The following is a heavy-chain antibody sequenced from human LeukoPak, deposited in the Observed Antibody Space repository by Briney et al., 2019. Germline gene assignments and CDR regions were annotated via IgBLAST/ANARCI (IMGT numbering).Heavy chain of an antibody. CDR1: GFTVSNYY. J-gene: IGHJ4*02. CDR2: IYGGTGT. Sequence: PGGSLRLSCAASGFTVSNYYMSWLRQAPGKGLEWVSVIYGGTGTYYADSVKGRFTISRVNSKDTVYPQLNSLRVGDTALYYCARDASSGNDFDYWGQGTLVTVSS. V-gene: IGHV3-53*01. D-gene: IGHD3-22*01. CDR3: ARDASSGNDFDY.